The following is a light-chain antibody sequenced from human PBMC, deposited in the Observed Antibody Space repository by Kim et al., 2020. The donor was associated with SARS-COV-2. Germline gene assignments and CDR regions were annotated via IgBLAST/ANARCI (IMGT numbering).Light chain of an antibody. CDR2: GAS. V-gene: IGKV3-11*01. CDR1: QSVSSY. CDR3: QQRSNWTPIT. J-gene: IGKJ5*01. Sequence: SPVERATPSCRASQSVSSYLAWYQHKPGQAPRLLIYGASNRATGIPARFRGSGSGTDFTLTIRSLQPEDFAVYYWQQRSNWTPITFGQGTRLEIK.